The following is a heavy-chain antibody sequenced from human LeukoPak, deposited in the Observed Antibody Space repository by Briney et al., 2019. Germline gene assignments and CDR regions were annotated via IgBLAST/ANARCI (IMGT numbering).Heavy chain of an antibody. J-gene: IGHJ4*02. Sequence: PGGSLRLSCAASGFTFSRYGMHCVRQAPGKGLEWVGIMWYDGSKTYYGDSVKGRFTISRDNSNTLYLQMNSLRVEDTAVYYCARDCLSGGARRGNYLDYWGQGTLVTVAS. D-gene: IGHD3-10*01. CDR1: GFTFSRYG. CDR3: ARDCLSGGARRGNYLDY. CDR2: MWYDGSKT. V-gene: IGHV3-33*01.